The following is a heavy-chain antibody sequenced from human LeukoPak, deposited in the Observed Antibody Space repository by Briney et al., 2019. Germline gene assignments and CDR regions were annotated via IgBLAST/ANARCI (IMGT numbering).Heavy chain of an antibody. Sequence: PSETLSLTCAISGGSINNYYWSWIRQPPGKGLEWIGYIYYSGTTNYSPSLNSRVNISLDTAKNQFSLRLSSVTAADTAVYYCARQTAKNVDTARFDSWGQGTLVTVSS. V-gene: IGHV4-59*08. CDR2: IYYSGTT. J-gene: IGHJ4*02. CDR1: GGSINNYY. D-gene: IGHD5-18*01. CDR3: ARQTAKNVDTARFDS.